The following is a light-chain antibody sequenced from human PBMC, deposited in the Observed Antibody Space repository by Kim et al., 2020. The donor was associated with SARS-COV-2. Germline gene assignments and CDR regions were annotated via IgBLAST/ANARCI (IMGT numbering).Light chain of an antibody. CDR3: QQYYSYPNT. CDR1: QGISSY. J-gene: IGKJ2*01. CDR2: AAS. V-gene: IGKV1-8*01. Sequence: SASTGDMAAITCRASQGISSYLAWYQQKPGKAPKLLIFAASTLQSGVPSRFSGSGSGTDFTLTISCLQSEDFATYSCQQYYSYPNTFGQGTKLEI.